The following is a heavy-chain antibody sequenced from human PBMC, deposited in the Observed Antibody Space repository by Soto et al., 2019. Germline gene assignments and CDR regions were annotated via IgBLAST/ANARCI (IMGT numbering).Heavy chain of an antibody. D-gene: IGHD2-2*01. CDR1: GFTFSSYA. CDR3: AREPPRRSSTDSNWFDP. V-gene: IGHV3-23*01. CDR2: ISGSGGST. J-gene: IGHJ5*02. Sequence: GGSLRLSCAASGFTFSSYAMSWVRQAPGKGLEWVSAISGSGGSTYYADSVKGRFTISRDNSKNTLYLQMNSLRAEDTAVYYCAREPPRRSSTDSNWFDPWGQGTLVTVSS.